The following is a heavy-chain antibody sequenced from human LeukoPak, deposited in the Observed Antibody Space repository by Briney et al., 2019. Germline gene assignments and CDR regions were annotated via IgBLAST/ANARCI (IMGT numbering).Heavy chain of an antibody. Sequence: GASVKVSCKASGYTFTGYYMHWMRQAPGQGLEWMGWITPNSGGTNYAQKFQGRVTLTRDTSISTVYMELSRLTPDDTAVYYCARDDCSGGNCYSGNFDCWGQGTLVTVSS. V-gene: IGHV1-2*02. J-gene: IGHJ4*02. D-gene: IGHD2-15*01. CDR2: ITPNSGGT. CDR1: GYTFTGYY. CDR3: ARDDCSGGNCYSGNFDC.